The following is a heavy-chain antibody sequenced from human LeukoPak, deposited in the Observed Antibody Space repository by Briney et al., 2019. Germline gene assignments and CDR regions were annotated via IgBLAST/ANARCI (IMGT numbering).Heavy chain of an antibody. CDR3: ARGTVNPDY. D-gene: IGHD1-14*01. J-gene: IGHJ4*02. CDR2: ISSSSSTI. Sequence: GGSLRLSCAASGFTFSSYSMNWVRQAPGKGLEWVSYISSSSSTIYYADSVKGRFTISRDNAKNSLYLQMNSLRAEDTAVYYCARGTVNPDYWGQGTLVTVSS. CDR1: GFTFSSYS. V-gene: IGHV3-48*04.